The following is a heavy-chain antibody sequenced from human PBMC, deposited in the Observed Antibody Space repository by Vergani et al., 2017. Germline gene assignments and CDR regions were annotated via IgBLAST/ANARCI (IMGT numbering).Heavy chain of an antibody. D-gene: IGHD2-8*01. J-gene: IGHJ6*03. CDR1: GFTLSSHA. Sequence: QVQLEESGGGVVQPVRSLRLSCAGPGFTLSSHAMHWVRQAPGKGLEWVAFIWYDGSKEYYADSVKGRFTISRDNSKNTLYLQMNNLRAADTAVYYYARSEYCAHGVCYMTYYYYMDVWGKGTAVTVSS. V-gene: IGHV3-33*01. CDR3: ARSEYCAHGVCYMTYYYYMDV. CDR2: IWYDGSKE.